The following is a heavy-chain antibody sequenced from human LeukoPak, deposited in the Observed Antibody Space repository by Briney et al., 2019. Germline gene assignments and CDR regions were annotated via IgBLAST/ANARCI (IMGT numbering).Heavy chain of an antibody. Sequence: GRSLRLSCAASGFTFSSYAMHWVRQAPGKGLEWVAVISYDGSNKYYADSVKGRLTISRDNSKNTLYLQMNSLRAEDTAVYYCAKYSYGELIDYWGQGTLVTVSS. V-gene: IGHV3-30*04. CDR2: ISYDGSNK. CDR1: GFTFSSYA. D-gene: IGHD5-18*01. CDR3: AKYSYGELIDY. J-gene: IGHJ4*02.